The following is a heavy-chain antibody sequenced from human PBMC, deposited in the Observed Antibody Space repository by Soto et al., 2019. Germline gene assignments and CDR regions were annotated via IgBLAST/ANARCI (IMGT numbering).Heavy chain of an antibody. J-gene: IGHJ3*02. V-gene: IGHV4-39*01. D-gene: IGHD1-26*01. CDR1: GGSISSSSYY. Sequence: SQTLSLTCTVSGGSISSSSYYWGWIRQPPGKGLEWIGSIYYSGSTYYNPSLKSRVTISVDTSKNQFSLKLGSVTAADTAVYYCARSPGRIVGATQGLNAFDIWGQGTMVTVSS. CDR3: ARSPGRIVGATQGLNAFDI. CDR2: IYYSGST.